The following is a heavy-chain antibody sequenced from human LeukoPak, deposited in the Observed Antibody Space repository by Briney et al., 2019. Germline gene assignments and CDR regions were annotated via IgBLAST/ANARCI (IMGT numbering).Heavy chain of an antibody. CDR3: AKLPTIFGVADSFDI. Sequence: GGSLRLSCVASGITFSSYDMSWVRQAPGKGLEWISAISDRGKTDYADSVKGRFTISRDNSKNTLYLQLSSLRADDTARYYCAKLPTIFGVADSFDIWGQGTLVTVSS. CDR2: ISDRGKT. J-gene: IGHJ3*02. CDR1: GITFSSYD. V-gene: IGHV3-23*01. D-gene: IGHD3-3*01.